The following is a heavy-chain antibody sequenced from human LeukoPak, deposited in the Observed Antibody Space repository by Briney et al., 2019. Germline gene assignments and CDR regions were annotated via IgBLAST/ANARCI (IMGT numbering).Heavy chain of an antibody. CDR3: ARADCFSSTCYLRSSWFDP. J-gene: IGHJ5*02. CDR1: GFSLSSYD. Sequence: NPGGSLRLSCAASGFSLSSYDMNWVRQAPGKGLEWVSSINTTSTYIYYTYSGKGRFTVARDKARYSLYLKLNGVRAEDTAVYYCARADCFSSTCYLRSSWFDPWGQGTLVTVSS. D-gene: IGHD2-2*01. V-gene: IGHV3-21*01. CDR2: INTTSTYI.